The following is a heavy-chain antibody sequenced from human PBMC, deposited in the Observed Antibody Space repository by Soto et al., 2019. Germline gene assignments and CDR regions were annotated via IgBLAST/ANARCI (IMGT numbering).Heavy chain of an antibody. CDR2: INHSGST. J-gene: IGHJ6*03. CDR3: ARGLYTVWGRSYYYYYMDV. CDR1: GGSFSGYY. V-gene: IGHV4-34*01. D-gene: IGHD3-16*01. Sequence: SETLSLTCAVYGGSFSGYYWSWIRQPPGKGLEWIGEINHSGSTNYNPSLKSRVTISVDTSKNQFSLKLSSVTAADTAVYYCARGLYTVWGRSYYYYYMDVWGKGTTVTVSS.